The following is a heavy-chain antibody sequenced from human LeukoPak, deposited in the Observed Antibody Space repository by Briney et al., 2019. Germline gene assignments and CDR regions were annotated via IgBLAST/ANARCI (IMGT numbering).Heavy chain of an antibody. CDR2: IYTSGST. CDR1: GGSITSGSYY. J-gene: IGHJ6*03. V-gene: IGHV4-61*02. Sequence: TLSLTCTVSGGSITSGSYYWSWIRQPAGKGLEWIGRIYTSGSTYYNPSLKSRVTISVDTSKNQFSLKLSSVTAADTAVYYCARHGVSYYYYYYMDVWGKGTTVTISS. CDR3: ARHGVSYYYYYYMDV. D-gene: IGHD3-10*01.